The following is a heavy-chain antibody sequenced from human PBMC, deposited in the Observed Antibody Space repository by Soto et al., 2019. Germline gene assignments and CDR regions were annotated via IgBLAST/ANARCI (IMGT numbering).Heavy chain of an antibody. CDR3: ARLTEAITTFVY. D-gene: IGHD1-1*01. CDR1: GFALSPYW. Sequence: QAGGSLRLSCEASGFALSPYWMSWVRQAPGRGLEWVANINQDGSVKHYVDSVRGRFAVSRDNAKNSLFLQMNSLSAEDTAVYFCARLTEAITTFVYWGQGTPVTV. V-gene: IGHV3-7*03. J-gene: IGHJ4*02. CDR2: INQDGSVK.